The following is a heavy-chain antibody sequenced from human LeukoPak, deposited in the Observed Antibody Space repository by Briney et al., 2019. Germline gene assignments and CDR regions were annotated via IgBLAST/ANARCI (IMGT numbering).Heavy chain of an antibody. Sequence: QPGGSLRLSCAASGFTFSSYGMHWVRQAPGKGLEWVAFIRYDGSNKYYADSVKGRFTISRDNSKNTLYLQMNSLRAEDTAVYYCAKVGFKTGRTPRGIQLWLPNCDYFDYWGQGTLVTVSS. CDR3: AKVGFKTGRTPRGIQLWLPNCDYFDY. CDR1: GFTFSSYG. D-gene: IGHD5-18*01. CDR2: IRYDGSNK. V-gene: IGHV3-30*02. J-gene: IGHJ4*02.